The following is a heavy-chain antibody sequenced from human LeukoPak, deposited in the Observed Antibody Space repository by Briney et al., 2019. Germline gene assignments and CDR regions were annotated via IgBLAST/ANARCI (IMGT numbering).Heavy chain of an antibody. V-gene: IGHV1-69*13. CDR1: GGTFSSYA. Sequence: ASVKVSCKASGGTFSSYAISWVRQAPGQGLEWMGGIIPIFGTANYAQKFQGRVTITADESTSIAYMELSSLRSEDTAVYYCARDVGSWYGGAYDYWGQGTLVTVSS. D-gene: IGHD6-13*01. CDR3: ARDVGSWYGGAYDY. J-gene: IGHJ4*02. CDR2: IIPIFGTA.